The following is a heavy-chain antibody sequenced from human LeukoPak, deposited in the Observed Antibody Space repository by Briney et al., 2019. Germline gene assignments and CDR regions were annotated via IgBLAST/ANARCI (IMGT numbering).Heavy chain of an antibody. CDR3: ARHRRNTMIGTASSRGFDY. D-gene: IGHD3-22*01. CDR2: IYPADSDT. Sequence: GESLKISCKASGYSFTSYWIGWVRQMPGEGLEWMGIIYPADSDTTYSPSFQGQVTISADKSISTAYLQWSSLKASDTAMYYCARHRRNTMIGTASSRGFDYWGQGTLVTVSS. V-gene: IGHV5-51*01. J-gene: IGHJ4*02. CDR1: GYSFTSYW.